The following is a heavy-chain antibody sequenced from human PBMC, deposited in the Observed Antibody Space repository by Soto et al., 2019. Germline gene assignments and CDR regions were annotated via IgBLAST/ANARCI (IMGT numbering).Heavy chain of an antibody. CDR2: IIPIFGTA. Sequence: GASVKVSCKASGGTFSSYAISWVRQAPGQGLEWMGGIIPIFGTANYAQKFQGRVTITADESTSTAYMELSSLRSEDTAVYYCASGEGGVEMATITIAFDYWGQGTLVTVSS. J-gene: IGHJ4*02. D-gene: IGHD5-12*01. CDR3: ASGEGGVEMATITIAFDY. V-gene: IGHV1-69*13. CDR1: GGTFSSYA.